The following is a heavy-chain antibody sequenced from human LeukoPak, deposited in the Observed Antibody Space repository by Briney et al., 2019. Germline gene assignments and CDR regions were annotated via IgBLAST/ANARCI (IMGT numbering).Heavy chain of an antibody. CDR3: ARAPRAAAGTRWFDP. D-gene: IGHD6-13*01. J-gene: IGHJ5*02. V-gene: IGHV1-2*02. CDR1: GYTFTGYY. Sequence: ASVKVSCKASGYTFTGYYMHWVRQAPGQGLEWMGWIKPNSGGTNYAQKFQGRVTMTRDTSISTAYMELSRLRSDDTAVYYCARAPRAAAGTRWFDPWGQGTLVTVSS. CDR2: IKPNSGGT.